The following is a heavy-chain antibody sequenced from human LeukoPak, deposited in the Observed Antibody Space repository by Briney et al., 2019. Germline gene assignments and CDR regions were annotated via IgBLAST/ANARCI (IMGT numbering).Heavy chain of an antibody. CDR1: GFTFSSYG. Sequence: GGSLRLSCAASGFTFSSYGMHWVRQAPGKGLEWVAFIRYDGSNKYYADSVKGRFTISRDNSKNTLYLQMNSLRAEDTAVYYCARPYSSSWYMAFDIWGQGTMVTVSS. V-gene: IGHV3-30*02. CDR3: ARPYSSSWYMAFDI. J-gene: IGHJ3*02. D-gene: IGHD6-13*01. CDR2: IRYDGSNK.